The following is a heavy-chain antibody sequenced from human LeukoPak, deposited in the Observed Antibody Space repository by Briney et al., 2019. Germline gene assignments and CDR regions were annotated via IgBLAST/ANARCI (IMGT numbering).Heavy chain of an antibody. CDR1: GYTFTSYG. V-gene: IGHV1-18*01. D-gene: IGHD6-25*01. Sequence: ASVKVSCKSSGYTFTSYGINWVRQAPGHALERMRGMSAYDGNRTYAQKLQGIVTMTTDTSTSTAYVELRSLRSEDTAEYACERDDALAATGSFDFGGQGTLVPVTS. CDR3: ERDDALAATGSFDF. J-gene: IGHJ4*02. CDR2: MSAYDGNR.